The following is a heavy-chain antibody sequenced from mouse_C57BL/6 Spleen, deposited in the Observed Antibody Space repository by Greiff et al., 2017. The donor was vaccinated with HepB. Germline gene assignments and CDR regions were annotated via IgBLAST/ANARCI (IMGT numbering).Heavy chain of an antibody. V-gene: IGHV1-50*01. CDR1: GYTFTSYW. CDR3: ARDAAPKDFDV. CDR2: IDPSDSYT. J-gene: IGHJ1*03. Sequence: QVQLQQSGAELVKPGASVKLSCKASGYTFTSYWMQWVKQRPGQGLEWIGEIDPSDSYTNYNQKFKGKATLTVDTSSSTAYMQLSSLTSEDSAVYYCARDAAPKDFDVWGTGTTVTVSS.